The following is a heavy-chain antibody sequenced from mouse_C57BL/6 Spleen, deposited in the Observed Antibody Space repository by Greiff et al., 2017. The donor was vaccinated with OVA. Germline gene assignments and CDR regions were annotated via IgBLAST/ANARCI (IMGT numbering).Heavy chain of an antibody. J-gene: IGHJ3*01. Sequence: SGAELVRPGASVTLSCKASGYTFTDYEMHWVKQTPVHGLEWIGAIDPETGGTAYNQKFKGKAILTADKSSSTAYMELRSLTSEDSAVYYCTNIYYDYDGGAWFAYWGQGTLVTVSA. CDR2: IDPETGGT. CDR1: GYTFTDYE. D-gene: IGHD2-4*01. CDR3: TNIYYDYDGGAWFAY. V-gene: IGHV1-15*01.